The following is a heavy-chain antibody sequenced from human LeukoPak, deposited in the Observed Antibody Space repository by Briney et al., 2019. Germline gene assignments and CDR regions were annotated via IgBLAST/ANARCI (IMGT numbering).Heavy chain of an antibody. CDR1: GFTFSSYA. V-gene: IGHV3-23*01. D-gene: IGHD3-22*01. CDR3: ARDASFIVVVIPDAFDI. Sequence: GGSLRLSCAASGFTFSSYAMSWVRQAPGKGLEWVSAISGSGGSAYYADSVKGRFTISRDNAKNSLYLQMNSLRAEDTAVYYCARDASFIVVVIPDAFDIWGQGTMVTVSS. CDR2: ISGSGGSA. J-gene: IGHJ3*02.